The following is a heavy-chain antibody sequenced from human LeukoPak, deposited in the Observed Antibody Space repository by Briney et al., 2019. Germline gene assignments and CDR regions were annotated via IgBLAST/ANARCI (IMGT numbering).Heavy chain of an antibody. Sequence: GGSLRLSCAASGFTFSDYYMSWTRQAPGKGLEWVSYISSSGSTIYYADSVKGRYTISRDNSKNTLYLQMNSLRAEDTAVYYCAKDQDPKLRYFDWLGALDYWGQGTLVTVSS. CDR3: AKDQDPKLRYFDWLGALDY. J-gene: IGHJ4*02. CDR2: ISSSGSTI. V-gene: IGHV3-11*01. CDR1: GFTFSDYY. D-gene: IGHD3-9*01.